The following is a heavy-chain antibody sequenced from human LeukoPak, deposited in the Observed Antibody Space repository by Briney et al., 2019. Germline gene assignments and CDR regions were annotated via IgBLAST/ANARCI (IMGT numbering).Heavy chain of an antibody. D-gene: IGHD6-19*01. CDR3: ARGGDSSGWFFRARDAFDI. J-gene: IGHJ3*02. V-gene: IGHV3-30*04. CDR1: GFTFSSYA. Sequence: PGGSLRLSCAASGFTFSSYAMHWVRQAPGKGLEWVAVISYDGSNKYYADSVKGRFTISRDNSKNTLYLQMNSLRAEDTAVYYCARGGDSSGWFFRARDAFDIWGQGTMVTVSS. CDR2: ISYDGSNK.